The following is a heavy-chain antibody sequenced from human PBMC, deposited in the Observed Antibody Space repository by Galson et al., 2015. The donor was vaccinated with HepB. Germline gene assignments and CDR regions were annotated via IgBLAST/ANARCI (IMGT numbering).Heavy chain of an antibody. CDR3: AKDLSYYYDSYNFDY. J-gene: IGHJ4*02. Sequence: SLRLSCAASGFTFSSYGMHWVRQAPGKGLEWVAVIWYDGSNKYYADSVKGRFTISRDNSKNTLYLQMNSLRAEDTAVYYCAKDLSYYYDSYNFDYWGQGTLVTVSS. D-gene: IGHD3-22*01. CDR1: GFTFSSYG. V-gene: IGHV3-33*06. CDR2: IWYDGSNK.